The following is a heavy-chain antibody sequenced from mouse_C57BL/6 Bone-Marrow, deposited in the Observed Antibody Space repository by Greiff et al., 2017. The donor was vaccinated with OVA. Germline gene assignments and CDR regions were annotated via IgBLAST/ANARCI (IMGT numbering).Heavy chain of an antibody. CDR1: GFTFSSYT. D-gene: IGHD3-3*01. CDR3: ARHRGDRFAY. J-gene: IGHJ3*01. Sequence: VMLVESGGGLVKPGGSLKLSCAASGFTFSSYTMSWVRQTPEMRLEWVATISGGGGNTYYPDSVKGRFTISRDNAKNTLYLQMSSLRSEDTALYYCARHRGDRFAYWGQGTLVTVSA. CDR2: ISGGGGNT. V-gene: IGHV5-9*01.